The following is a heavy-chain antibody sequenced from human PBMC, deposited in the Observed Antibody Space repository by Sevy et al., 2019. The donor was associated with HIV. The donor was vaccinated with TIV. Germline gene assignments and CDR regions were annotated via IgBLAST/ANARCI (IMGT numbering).Heavy chain of an antibody. CDR2: IYYSGST. D-gene: IGHD3-10*01. Sequence: SETLSLTCTVSGGSISSGDYYWSWIRQPPGKGLEWIGYIYYSGSTYYNPSLKSRVTISVDTSKNQFSLKLSSVTAADTAVYYCARFYKRFPNWFDPWGQGTLVTVSS. CDR3: ARFYKRFPNWFDP. V-gene: IGHV4-30-4*01. J-gene: IGHJ5*02. CDR1: GGSISSGDYY.